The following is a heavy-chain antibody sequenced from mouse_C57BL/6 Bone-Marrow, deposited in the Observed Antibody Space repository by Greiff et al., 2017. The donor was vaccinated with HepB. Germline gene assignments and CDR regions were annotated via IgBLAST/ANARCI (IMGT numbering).Heavy chain of an antibody. Sequence: VQLKESGEGLVKPGGSLKLSCAASGFTFSSYAMSWVRQTPEKRLEWVAYISSGGDYIYYADTVKGRFTISRDNARNTLYLQMSSLKSEDTAMYYCTRDRRITTVVAPYFDVWGTGTTVTVSS. CDR3: TRDRRITTVVAPYFDV. CDR1: GFTFSSYA. CDR2: ISSGGDYI. D-gene: IGHD1-1*01. V-gene: IGHV5-9-1*02. J-gene: IGHJ1*03.